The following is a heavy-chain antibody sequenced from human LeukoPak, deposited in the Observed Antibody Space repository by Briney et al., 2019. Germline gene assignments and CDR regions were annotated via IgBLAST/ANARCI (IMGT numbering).Heavy chain of an antibody. D-gene: IGHD5-24*01. CDR3: ARDEGRDGYNRGVY. Sequence: GRSLRLSCAASGFTFSSYAMHWVRQAPGKGLEWVAVISYDGSNKYYADSVKGRFTISRDNSKNTLYLQMNSLRAEDTAVYYCARDEGRDGYNRGVYWGQGTLVTVSS. J-gene: IGHJ4*02. CDR2: ISYDGSNK. CDR1: GFTFSSYA. V-gene: IGHV3-30-3*01.